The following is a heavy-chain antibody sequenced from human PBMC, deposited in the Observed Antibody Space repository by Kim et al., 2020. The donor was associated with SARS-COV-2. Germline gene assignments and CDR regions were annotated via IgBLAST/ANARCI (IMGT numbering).Heavy chain of an antibody. CDR1: GYTFTGYY. D-gene: IGHD3-3*01. J-gene: IGHJ6*02. CDR2: INPNSGGT. Sequence: ASVKVSCKASGYTFTGYYMHWVRQAPGQGLEWMGRINPNSGGTNYAQKFQGRVTMTRDTSISTAYMELSRLRSDDTAVYYCARMGTGFITIFGVVPPIYGMDVWGQGTTVTVSS. V-gene: IGHV1-2*06. CDR3: ARMGTGFITIFGVVPPIYGMDV.